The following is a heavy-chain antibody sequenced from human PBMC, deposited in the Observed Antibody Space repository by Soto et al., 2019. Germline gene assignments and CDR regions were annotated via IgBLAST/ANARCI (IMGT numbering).Heavy chain of an antibody. D-gene: IGHD4-17*01. J-gene: IGHJ3*02. CDR1: GGSISSYY. Sequence: SETLSLTCTVSGGSISSYYWSWIRQPPGKGLEWIGYIYYSGSTNYNPSLKSRVTISVDTSKNQFSLKLSSVTAADTAVYYCASWVPYGDYSRGAFDIWGQGTMVTVSS. V-gene: IGHV4-59*08. CDR3: ASWVPYGDYSRGAFDI. CDR2: IYYSGST.